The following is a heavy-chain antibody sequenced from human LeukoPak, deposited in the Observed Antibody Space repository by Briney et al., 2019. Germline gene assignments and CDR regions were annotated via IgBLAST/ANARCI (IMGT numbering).Heavy chain of an antibody. J-gene: IGHJ4*02. CDR3: AKDRRDGYNSGGFDY. V-gene: IGHV3-43D*03. D-gene: IGHD5-24*01. CDR2: ISWDGGST. Sequence: GGSLRLSCAASGFTFDDYAMHWVRQAPGKGLEWVSLISWDGGSTYYADSVKGRFTISRDNSKNSLYLQMNSLRAEDTALYYCAKDRRDGYNSGGFDYWGQGTLVTVSS. CDR1: GFTFDDYA.